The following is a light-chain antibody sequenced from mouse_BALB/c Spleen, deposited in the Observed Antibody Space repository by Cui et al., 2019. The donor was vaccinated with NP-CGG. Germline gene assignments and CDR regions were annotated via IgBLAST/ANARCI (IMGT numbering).Light chain of an antibody. CDR2: GTN. J-gene: IGLJ1*01. V-gene: IGLV1*01. CDR3: ALWYSNHWV. CDR1: TGTVTTSNY. Sequence: QALVTQAPAPTTSPGETVTLTCRSSTGTVTTSNYANWVQEKPDHLFTGLIGGTNNRAPGVPARFSGSLIGDKAALTITGAQTEDEAIYFCALWYSNHWVFGGGTKLIVL.